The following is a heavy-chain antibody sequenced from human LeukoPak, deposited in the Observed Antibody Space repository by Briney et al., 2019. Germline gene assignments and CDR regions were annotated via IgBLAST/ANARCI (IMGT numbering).Heavy chain of an antibody. CDR1: GYSFTSYW. CDR2: IYAGESDT. J-gene: IGHJ3*02. CDR3: ARQRAHATRDAFDI. Sequence: GESLKISCKGSGYSFTSYWIGWVRQMPGKGLEWMGIIYAGESDTRYSPSFQGQVTISADKSISTAYLQWSILKASDTAMYYCARQRAHATRDAFDIWGQGTMVTVSS. V-gene: IGHV5-51*01.